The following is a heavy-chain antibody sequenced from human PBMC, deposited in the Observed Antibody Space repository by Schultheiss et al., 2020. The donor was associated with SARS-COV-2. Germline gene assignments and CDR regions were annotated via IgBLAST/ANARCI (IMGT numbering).Heavy chain of an antibody. D-gene: IGHD3-22*01. CDR1: GFTFSNYA. J-gene: IGHJ4*02. V-gene: IGHV3-30*12. Sequence: GGSLRLSCAASGFTFSNYAMHWVRQAPGKGLEWVAVISYDGSNKYYADSVKGRFTISRDNSKNTLYLQMNSLRAEDTAVYYCAKEGGYYDSSENNPFDYWGQGTLVTVSS. CDR3: AKEGGYYDSSENNPFDY. CDR2: ISYDGSNK.